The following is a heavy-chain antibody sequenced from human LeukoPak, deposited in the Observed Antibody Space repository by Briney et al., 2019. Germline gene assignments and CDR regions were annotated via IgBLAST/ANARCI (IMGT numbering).Heavy chain of an antibody. CDR3: ARDTATTRGPWVYFDY. Sequence: ASVKVSCKASGYTFTSYYMHWVRQAPVQGLEWMGLINPSGGSTSYAQKFQGRVTMTRDTSTSTVYMELSSLRSEDTAVYYCARDTATTRGPWVYFDYWGQGTLVTVSS. CDR2: INPSGGST. J-gene: IGHJ4*02. V-gene: IGHV1-46*01. CDR1: GYTFTSYY. D-gene: IGHD5-18*01.